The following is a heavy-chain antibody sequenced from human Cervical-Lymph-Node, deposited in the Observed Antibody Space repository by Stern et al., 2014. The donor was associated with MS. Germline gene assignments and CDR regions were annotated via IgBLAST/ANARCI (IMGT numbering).Heavy chain of an antibody. Sequence: DQLVESGSELRKPGASVKVSCKASGYNVTTYAMNWVRQAPGHGLEWMGWINTKTGIPTFAQGFTGRFVFSLDTSINTAYLQITSLKAEDSAVYYCATWGAGNSPPLFYWGQGTLVTVSS. CDR2: INTKTGIP. CDR1: GYNVTTYA. V-gene: IGHV7-4-1*02. D-gene: IGHD4-23*01. J-gene: IGHJ4*02. CDR3: ATWGAGNSPPLFY.